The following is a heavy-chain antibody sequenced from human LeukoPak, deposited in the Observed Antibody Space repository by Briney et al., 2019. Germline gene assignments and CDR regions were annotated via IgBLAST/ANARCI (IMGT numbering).Heavy chain of an antibody. D-gene: IGHD5-24*01. V-gene: IGHV3-7*01. CDR2: IKQDGSDK. Sequence: LSGGSLRLTCAASGFTFGDYWMNWVRQAPGKGLEWVANIKQDGSDKAYVDSVRGRFTISRDNAKNSLCLQMNSLRAEDTAVYYCAKVRDRRDGYNFYFYYYMDVWGEGTTVTVSS. J-gene: IGHJ6*03. CDR1: GFTFGDYW. CDR3: AKVRDRRDGYNFYFYYYMDV.